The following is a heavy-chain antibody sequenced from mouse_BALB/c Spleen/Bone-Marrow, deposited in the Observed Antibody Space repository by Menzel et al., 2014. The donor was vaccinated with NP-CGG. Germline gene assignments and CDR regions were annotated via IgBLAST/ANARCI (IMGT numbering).Heavy chain of an antibody. V-gene: IGHV4-1*02. CDR1: GFDFSRYW. CDR2: INPDSSTI. CDR3: ARLGYYGYFDY. J-gene: IGHJ2*01. D-gene: IGHD2-3*01. Sequence: EVKVVESGGGLVQPGGFLKLSCAASGFDFSRYWMSWVRQAPGKGLEWIGEINPDSSTINYTPSLKDKFIISRDNAKNTLYLQMSKVRSEDTGLYYCARLGYYGYFDYWGQGTTLTVSS.